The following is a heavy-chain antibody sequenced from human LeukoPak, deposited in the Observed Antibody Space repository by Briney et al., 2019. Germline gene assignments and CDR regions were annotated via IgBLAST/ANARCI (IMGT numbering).Heavy chain of an antibody. Sequence: GESLKISCKGSGYSFTSYWIGWVRQMPGKGLEWMGIIHPANSDTRYSPPFQGQVTISADKSISTAYLQWSSLKASDTAMYYCARLVSVTMSDYWGQGTLVTVSS. J-gene: IGHJ4*02. CDR1: GYSFTSYW. D-gene: IGHD3-22*01. V-gene: IGHV5-51*01. CDR3: ARLVSVTMSDY. CDR2: IHPANSDT.